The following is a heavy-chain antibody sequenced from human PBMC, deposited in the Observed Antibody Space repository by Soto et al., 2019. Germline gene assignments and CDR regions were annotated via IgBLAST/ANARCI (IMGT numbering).Heavy chain of an antibody. CDR2: IWYDGTNQ. J-gene: IGHJ1*01. CDR1: GFTFSSYG. Sequence: GGSLRLSCAASGFTFSSYGMHWVRQAPGKGLEWVAVIWYDGTNQYYADSAKGRFTISRDNSKNTLYLQMNSLRPEDTGLYYCARENSRISPRLFQHWGHGTLVTVSS. D-gene: IGHD6-6*01. V-gene: IGHV3-33*01. CDR3: ARENSRISPRLFQH.